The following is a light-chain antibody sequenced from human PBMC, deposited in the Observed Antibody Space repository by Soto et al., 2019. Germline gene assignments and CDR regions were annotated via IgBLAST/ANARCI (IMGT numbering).Light chain of an antibody. J-gene: IGKJ1*01. CDR2: DAS. CDR3: QQSGSSPRT. V-gene: IGKV3D-20*01. CDR1: QSVRGNY. Sequence: EIVLTQSPATVSLSPGERVTLSCGASQSVRGNYLAWYQQRPGLAPRLLIFDASTRATGVTDRFSGSGSGTDFTVTVNGLEPEDSAVYYCQQSGSSPRTFGQGTKVEI.